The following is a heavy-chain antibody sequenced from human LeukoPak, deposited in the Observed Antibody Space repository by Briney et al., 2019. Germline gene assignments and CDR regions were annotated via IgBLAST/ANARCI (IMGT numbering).Heavy chain of an antibody. J-gene: IGHJ6*03. D-gene: IGHD4-23*01. V-gene: IGHV4-34*01. CDR2: INHSGST. CDR1: GGSFSGYY. Sequence: SETLSLTCAVYGGSFSGYYWSWIRQPPGKGLEWIGEINHSGSTNYNPSLKSRVTISVDTSKNQFSLKLSSVTAADTAVYYCARGRWLQRWPNSWQNYYYYYMDVWGKGTTVTVSS. CDR3: ARGRWLQRWPNSWQNYYYYYMDV.